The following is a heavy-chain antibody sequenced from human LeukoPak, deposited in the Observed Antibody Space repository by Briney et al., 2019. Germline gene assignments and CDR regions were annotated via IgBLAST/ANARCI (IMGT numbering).Heavy chain of an antibody. Sequence: GGSLRLSCAASGFTFSSYWMSWVPQAPGKGLEGVANIKQDGSEKYYVDSVKGRFTISRDNAKNSLYLQMNSLRAEDTAVYYCARTNYRVVVPAAIDYWGQGTLVTVSS. CDR2: IKQDGSEK. CDR1: GFTFSSYW. CDR3: ARTNYRVVVPAAIDY. V-gene: IGHV3-7*01. D-gene: IGHD2-2*01. J-gene: IGHJ4*02.